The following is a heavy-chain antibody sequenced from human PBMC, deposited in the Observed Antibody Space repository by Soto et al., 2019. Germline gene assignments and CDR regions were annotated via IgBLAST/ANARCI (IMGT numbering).Heavy chain of an antibody. CDR2: IIPLYGTA. CDR1: GGTLSSFG. J-gene: IGHJ4*02. Sequence: QVQLVQSGAEVKKPGSSVKVSCKASGGTLSSFGFNWVRQAPGQGLEWMGGIIPLYGTANHAQRFQGRVTISADESTSTVYMELISLRSEDTAIYYCARDRSMDGYNSRSVDYWGQGTLVTVSS. V-gene: IGHV1-69*01. CDR3: ARDRSMDGYNSRSVDY. D-gene: IGHD5-12*01.